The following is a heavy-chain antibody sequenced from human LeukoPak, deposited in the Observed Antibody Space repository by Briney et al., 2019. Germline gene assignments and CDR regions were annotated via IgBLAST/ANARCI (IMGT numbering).Heavy chain of an antibody. J-gene: IGHJ3*02. CDR3: ARGSWFDI. Sequence: PSETLSLTCAVYGGSFSGYYWSWIRQHPGKGLEWIGYIYYSGSTYYNPSLKSRVTISVDTSKNQFSLKLSSVTAADTAVYYCARGSWFDIWGQGTMVTVSS. CDR2: IYYSGST. V-gene: IGHV4-31*11. CDR1: GGSFSGYY.